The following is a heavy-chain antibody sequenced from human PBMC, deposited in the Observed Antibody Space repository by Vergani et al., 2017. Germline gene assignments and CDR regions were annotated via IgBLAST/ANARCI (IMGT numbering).Heavy chain of an antibody. Sequence: QVQLVESGGGVVQPGRSLRLSCAASGFTFSSYAMHWVRQAPGKGLEWVAVISYDGSNKYYADSVKGRFTISRVNSKNTLYLQMNSLRAEDTAVYYCASSQRRAKAARPPWYFDLWGRGTLVSVAS. V-gene: IGHV3-30*04. CDR1: GFTFSSYA. J-gene: IGHJ2*01. CDR2: ISYDGSNK. CDR3: ASSQRRAKAARPPWYFDL. D-gene: IGHD6-6*01.